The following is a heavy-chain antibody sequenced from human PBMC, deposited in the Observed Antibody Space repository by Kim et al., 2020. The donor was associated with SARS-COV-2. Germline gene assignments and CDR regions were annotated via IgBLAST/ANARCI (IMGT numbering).Heavy chain of an antibody. Sequence: SETLSLTCAVSGASISSTTYYWGWIRQPPGKGPEWIGSISYSGSTLYTPPLRGRLTISVDASKRQFSLKLSSATAADTAVYYCARLAARQMLNYFDYWG. V-gene: IGHV4-39*01. D-gene: IGHD6-6*01. CDR2: ISYSGST. J-gene: IGHJ4*01. CDR3: ARLAARQMLNYFDY. CDR1: GASISSTTYY.